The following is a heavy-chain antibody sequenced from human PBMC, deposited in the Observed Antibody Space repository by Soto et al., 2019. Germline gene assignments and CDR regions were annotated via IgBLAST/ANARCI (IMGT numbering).Heavy chain of an antibody. J-gene: IGHJ4*02. CDR3: GRSFGESSGYRIDY. Sequence: QVQLQESGPGLVRPSETLSLTCSVSGGSISTYYWSWIRQPPGKGLEWIGHIYYSGNTNYNPSLKSRLTISLDTAKHQFSLMLSSVTAADTATYYCGRSFGESSGYRIDYWGQGTLVAVSS. CDR2: IYYSGNT. CDR1: GGSISTYY. D-gene: IGHD3-22*01. V-gene: IGHV4-59*01.